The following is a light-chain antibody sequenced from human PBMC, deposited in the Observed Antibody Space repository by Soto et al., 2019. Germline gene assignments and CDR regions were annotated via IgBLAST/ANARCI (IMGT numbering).Light chain of an antibody. CDR3: QQYNSWPPT. Sequence: EIVMTQSPATLSVSPGERATLSCRASQSVSSNLAWYQQKPGQAPRLLIFGASHRAPDIPDRFSGSGSGTEFTLTISSLQSEDSAVYHCQQYNSWPPTFGPGTKVDIK. CDR2: GAS. J-gene: IGKJ3*01. V-gene: IGKV3D-15*01. CDR1: QSVSSN.